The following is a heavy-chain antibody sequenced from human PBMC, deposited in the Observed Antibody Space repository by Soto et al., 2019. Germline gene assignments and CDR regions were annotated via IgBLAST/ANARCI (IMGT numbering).Heavy chain of an antibody. D-gene: IGHD3-10*01. CDR1: GYTITSYN. V-gene: IGHV1-8*01. J-gene: IGHJ4*02. CDR2: MNPNTGET. Sequence: QVQLVQSGAEVKKPGASVKVSCKASGYTITSYNINWVRQAPGQGLEWIGWMNPNTGETGSTEKFEGRVSMTRDISEATAYMELSSLTSDDTGVYYCARQGSQYGSGNYLHWGQGTMVTVSS. CDR3: ARQGSQYGSGNYLH.